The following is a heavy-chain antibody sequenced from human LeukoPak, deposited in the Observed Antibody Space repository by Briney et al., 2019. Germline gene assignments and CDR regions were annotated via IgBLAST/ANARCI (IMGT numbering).Heavy chain of an antibody. CDR2: ISSSSSTI. CDR3: ARGRPYYVWGSYRYTEAFDI. V-gene: IGHV3-48*04. J-gene: IGHJ3*02. D-gene: IGHD3-16*02. Sequence: PGGSLRLSCAASGFTFSSYSMNWVRQAPGKGLEWVSYISSSSSTIYYADSVKGRFTISRDNAKNSLYLQMNSLRAEDTAVYYCARGRPYYVWGSYRYTEAFDIWGQGTMVTVSS. CDR1: GFTFSSYS.